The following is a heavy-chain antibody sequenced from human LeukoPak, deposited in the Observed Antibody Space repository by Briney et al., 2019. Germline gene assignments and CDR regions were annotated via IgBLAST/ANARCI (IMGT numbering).Heavy chain of an antibody. CDR1: GYTFTSYV. V-gene: IGHV1-18*01. Sequence: GASVKVSCKASGYTFTSYVISWVRQAPGQGLEWMGLISAYNGNTNYAQKLQGRVTMTTDTSTSTAYMELRSLRSDDTAVYYCARGSRLYSSGFDAFDVWGQGTMVTVSS. J-gene: IGHJ3*01. D-gene: IGHD6-19*01. CDR3: ARGSRLYSSGFDAFDV. CDR2: ISAYNGNT.